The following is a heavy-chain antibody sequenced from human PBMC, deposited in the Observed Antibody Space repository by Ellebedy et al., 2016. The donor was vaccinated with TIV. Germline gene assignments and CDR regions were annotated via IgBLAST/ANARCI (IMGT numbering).Heavy chain of an antibody. Sequence: GESLKISCAASGFTFSSYPMNWVRQAPGKGLEWVSAISDTGGSTYYADSVTGRFTISRDNSKNTLYLQMNSLRAEDTAVYFCGTVATTFDYWGQGTLVTVSS. J-gene: IGHJ4*02. D-gene: IGHD5-24*01. CDR1: GFTFSSYP. CDR2: ISDTGGST. CDR3: GTVATTFDY. V-gene: IGHV3-23*01.